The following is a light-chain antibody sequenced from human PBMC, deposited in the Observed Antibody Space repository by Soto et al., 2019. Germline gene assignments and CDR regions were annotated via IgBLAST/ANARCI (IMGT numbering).Light chain of an antibody. CDR1: DSDIGVYNY. Sequence: QSVLTQPPSASGSPGQSVTISCTGTDSDIGVYNYVSWYQHHPGRAPKLLIYEVSRRPSGVPDRFSASKSGNTASLTVSGLQAEDEADYYCSSYAGRDSWRFGGGTKLTVL. CDR2: EVS. CDR3: SSYAGRDSWR. J-gene: IGLJ3*02. V-gene: IGLV2-8*01.